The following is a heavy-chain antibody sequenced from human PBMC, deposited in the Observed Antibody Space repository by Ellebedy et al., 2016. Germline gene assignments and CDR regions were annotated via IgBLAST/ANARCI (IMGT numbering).Heavy chain of an antibody. Sequence: SVKVSXXASGGTFNRYAISWVRQAPGQGLEWMGGIIPIFDKINYAQEFQGRVTITADESTSTAYMELTSLRSDDTAVYYCATMTGSGPDVGYYFYFYYMDVWGKGTTVTVSS. J-gene: IGHJ6*03. CDR2: IIPIFDKI. D-gene: IGHD1-26*01. CDR3: ATMTGSGPDVGYYFYFYYMDV. V-gene: IGHV1-69*13. CDR1: GGTFNRYA.